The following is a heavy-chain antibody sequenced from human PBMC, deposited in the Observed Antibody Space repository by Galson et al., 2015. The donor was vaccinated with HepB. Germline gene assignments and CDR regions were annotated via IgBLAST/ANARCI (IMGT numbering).Heavy chain of an antibody. D-gene: IGHD6-19*01. Sequence: SLRLSCAASGFTFGDYSMFWVRQAPGKGLECVAVISYDGRSKYYADSVKGRFTISRDNSRGTLYVQMNSLRAEDTAVYYCARDSHKRGSSGWIRTNDYWGQGTLVTVSS. CDR1: GFTFGDYS. J-gene: IGHJ4*02. CDR3: ARDSHKRGSSGWIRTNDY. V-gene: IGHV3-30*04. CDR2: ISYDGRSK.